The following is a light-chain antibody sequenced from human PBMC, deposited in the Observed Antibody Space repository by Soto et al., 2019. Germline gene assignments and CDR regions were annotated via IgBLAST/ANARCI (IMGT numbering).Light chain of an antibody. Sequence: ALTPCPGPLSVSPGDRVTLSCRASQSISSSLAWYQHKPGQAPRLLIYGASTMATGIPARFSGSGSGTEFTLTISSLQSEDFAVYYCQQHNSWPRTFGQGTKVDIK. J-gene: IGKJ1*01. CDR3: QQHNSWPRT. CDR1: QSISSS. CDR2: GAS. V-gene: IGKV3D-15*01.